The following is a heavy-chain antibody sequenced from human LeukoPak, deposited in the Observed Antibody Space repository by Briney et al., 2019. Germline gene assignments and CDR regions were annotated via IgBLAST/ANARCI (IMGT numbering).Heavy chain of an antibody. CDR1: GYTFTGYY. CDR3: ARERRAALWFGPHTDEHWFDP. CDR2: INPNSGGT. V-gene: IGHV1-2*02. Sequence: ASVKVSCKAPGYTFTGYYMHWVRQAPGQGLEWMGWINPNSGGTNYAQKFQGRVTMTRDTSISTAYMELSRLRSDDTAVYYCARERRAALWFGPHTDEHWFDPWGQGTLVTVSS. D-gene: IGHD3-10*01. J-gene: IGHJ5*02.